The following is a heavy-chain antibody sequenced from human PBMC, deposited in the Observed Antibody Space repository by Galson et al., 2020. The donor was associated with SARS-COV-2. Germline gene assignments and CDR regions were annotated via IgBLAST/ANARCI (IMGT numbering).Heavy chain of an antibody. Sequence: ASETLSLTCTVSGGSISSYYWSWIRQPPGKGLEWIGYIYYSGSTNYNPSLKSRVTISVDTSKNQFSLKLSSVTAADTAVYYCARVPAAGEDYYYYGMDVWGQGTTVTVSS. J-gene: IGHJ6*02. CDR1: GGSISSYY. D-gene: IGHD6-13*01. V-gene: IGHV4-59*01. CDR2: IYYSGST. CDR3: ARVPAAGEDYYYYGMDV.